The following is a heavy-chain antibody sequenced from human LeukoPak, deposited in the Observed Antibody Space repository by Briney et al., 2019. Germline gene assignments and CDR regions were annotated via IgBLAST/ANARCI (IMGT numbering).Heavy chain of an antibody. CDR1: GFTFSSYA. V-gene: IGHV3-21*01. CDR3: ARGMYYYDSSGYYPLDY. Sequence: GGSLRLSCAASGFTFSSYAMNWVRQAPGKGLEWVSSISSSSSYIYYADSVKGRFTISRDNAKNSLYLQMNSLRAEDTAVYYCARGMYYYDSSGYYPLDYWGQGTLVTVSS. D-gene: IGHD3-22*01. CDR2: ISSSSSYI. J-gene: IGHJ4*02.